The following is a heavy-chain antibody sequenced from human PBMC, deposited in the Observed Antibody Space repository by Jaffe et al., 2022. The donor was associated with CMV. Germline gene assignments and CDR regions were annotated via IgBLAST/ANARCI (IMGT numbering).Heavy chain of an antibody. CDR2: IVVGSGNT. CDR1: GFTFTSSA. CDR3: AAEGNYGGNPSLAGRAEYFQH. Sequence: QMQLVQSGPEVKKPGTSVKVSCKASGFTFTSSAVQWVRQARGQRLEWIGWIVVGSGNTNYAQKFQERVTITRDMSTSTAYMELSSLRSEDTAVYYCAAEGNYGGNPSLAGRAEYFQHWGQGTLVTVSS. J-gene: IGHJ1*01. D-gene: IGHD4-17*01. V-gene: IGHV1-58*01.